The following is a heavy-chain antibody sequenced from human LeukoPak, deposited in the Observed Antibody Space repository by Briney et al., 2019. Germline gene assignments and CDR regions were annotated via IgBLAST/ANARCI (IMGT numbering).Heavy chain of an antibody. V-gene: IGHV3-23*01. CDR3: AKNVNGGNWYYFDH. J-gene: IGHJ4*02. D-gene: IGHD1-20*01. Sequence: PGGSLRLSCAASGFTFNHYPVGWVRHAPGKGLEGVSAIRWGGVSTYYADSVKGRFTISRDNSKTTLYLQMNSLRAEDTAVYYCAKNVNGGNWYYFDHWGQGTLVTVSS. CDR1: GFTFNHYP. CDR2: IRWGGVST.